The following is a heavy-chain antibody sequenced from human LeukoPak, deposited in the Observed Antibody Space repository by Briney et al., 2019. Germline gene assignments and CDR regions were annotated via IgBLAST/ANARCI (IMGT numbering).Heavy chain of an antibody. CDR3: ARRASGRYYDFWSGYFYYYYMDV. V-gene: IGHV4-39*01. CDR1: GGLISISTYY. Sequence: SETLSLTCTVSGGLISISTYYWVWLRQPPGKGLEWIGSIYYSGTTHYNPSLKSRVTIAVDTSKNQFSLKLSSVTAADTAVYYCARRASGRYYDFWSGYFYYYYMDVWGKGTTVTVSS. CDR2: IYYSGTT. J-gene: IGHJ6*03. D-gene: IGHD3-3*01.